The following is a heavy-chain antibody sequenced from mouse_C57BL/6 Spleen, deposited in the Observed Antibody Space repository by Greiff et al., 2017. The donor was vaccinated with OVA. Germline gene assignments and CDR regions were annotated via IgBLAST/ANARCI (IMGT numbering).Heavy chain of an antibody. CDR3: ARGGPYYYGSSYEFAY. Sequence: EVKLQESGPGLVKPSQSLSLTCSVTGYSITSGYYWNWIRQFPGNKLEWVGYISYDGSNNYNPSLKNRISITRDTSKNQFFLKLNSVTTEDTATYYCARGGPYYYGSSYEFAYWGQGTLVTVSA. CDR2: ISYDGSN. J-gene: IGHJ3*01. D-gene: IGHD1-1*01. V-gene: IGHV3-6*01. CDR1: GYSITSGYY.